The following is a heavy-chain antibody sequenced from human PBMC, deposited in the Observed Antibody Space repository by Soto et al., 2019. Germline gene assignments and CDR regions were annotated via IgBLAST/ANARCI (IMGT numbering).Heavy chain of an antibody. D-gene: IGHD3-22*01. J-gene: IGHJ6*02. Sequence: QVQLVESGAEVKKPGASVKVSCKASGYTFTNYGISWVRQAPGQGRERMGWISGYNGNTKYAQKCQGRVTMTTDTPTNTAYMDLRSLRSDDTAVYYCARDREYYYDSSGNYYYHYGMDVWGQGTTVTVS. V-gene: IGHV1-18*04. CDR2: ISGYNGNT. CDR1: GYTFTNYG. CDR3: ARDREYYYDSSGNYYYHYGMDV.